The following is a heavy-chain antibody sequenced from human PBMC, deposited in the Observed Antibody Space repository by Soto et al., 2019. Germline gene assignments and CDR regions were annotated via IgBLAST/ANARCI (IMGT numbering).Heavy chain of an antibody. CDR3: ARESGSSGWYGPRYFQH. J-gene: IGHJ1*01. Sequence: QVQLVQSGAEVKKPGSSVKVSCKASGGTFSSYAISWVRQAPGQGLEWMGGSIPIFGTANYAQKFQGRVTMTADESTSTAYMELSSLRCEDTAVYYCARESGSSGWYGPRYFQHWGQGTLVTVSS. CDR2: SIPIFGTA. D-gene: IGHD6-19*01. CDR1: GGTFSSYA. V-gene: IGHV1-69*12.